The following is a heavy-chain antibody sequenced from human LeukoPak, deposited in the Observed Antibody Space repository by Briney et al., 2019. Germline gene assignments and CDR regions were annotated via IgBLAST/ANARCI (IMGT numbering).Heavy chain of an antibody. V-gene: IGHV3-30*04. CDR2: ISYDGSNK. CDR3: ARGNDYGDYDY. CDR1: GFTFSSYA. D-gene: IGHD4-17*01. J-gene: IGHJ4*02. Sequence: GGSLRLSCAASGFTFSSYAMHWVRQAPGKGLEWVAVISYDGSNKYYADSVKGRFTISRDNSKNTLYLQMNSLRAEDTAVYYCARGNDYGDYDYWGQGTLVTVS.